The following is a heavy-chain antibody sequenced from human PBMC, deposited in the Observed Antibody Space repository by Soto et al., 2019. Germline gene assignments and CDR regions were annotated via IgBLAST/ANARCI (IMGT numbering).Heavy chain of an antibody. CDR1: GFTFSSYA. Sequence: EVQLLESGGGLVQPGGSLRLSCAASGFTFSSYAMSWVRQAPGKGLEWVSAISGSGGSTYYADSVQGRFTISRENSKNTLYLQMNSLRAEDTAVYYCAKDGCTNGVCYESRAPYYYYGMDVWGQGTTVTVSS. J-gene: IGHJ6*02. CDR2: ISGSGGST. V-gene: IGHV3-23*01. CDR3: AKDGCTNGVCYESRAPYYYYGMDV. D-gene: IGHD2-8*01.